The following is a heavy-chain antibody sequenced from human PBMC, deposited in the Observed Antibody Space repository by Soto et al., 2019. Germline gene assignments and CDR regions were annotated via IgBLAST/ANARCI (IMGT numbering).Heavy chain of an antibody. CDR2: MYSGGST. V-gene: IGHV3-53*04. CDR3: ARGVFGQPDS. J-gene: IGHJ4*02. Sequence: EVQLVESGGGMVQPGGSLRLSCVASGISVKSNYMNWVRQAPGKGLEWVSIMYSGGSTYYADSVKGRFTISRHNSKDXXXXXXXXXXXXXXAXYYCARGVFGQPDSWGQGTLVIVSS. D-gene: IGHD3-10*01. CDR1: GISVKSNY.